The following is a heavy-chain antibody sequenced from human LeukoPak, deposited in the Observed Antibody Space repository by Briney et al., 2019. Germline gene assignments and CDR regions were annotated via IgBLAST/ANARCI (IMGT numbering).Heavy chain of an antibody. CDR2: SSWIEGST. Sequence: GGSLRLSCAVSGFIFDDYALHWVRHVPGKGLEWVAFSSWIEGSTDYLDSVKGRFTISRDNSRNSLSLQMSSLRAEDSALYYCVRSWAASLGYFDLWGQGTLVTVSS. J-gene: IGHJ4*02. V-gene: IGHV3-43D*03. CDR1: GFIFDDYA. CDR3: VRSWAASLGYFDL. D-gene: IGHD1-26*01.